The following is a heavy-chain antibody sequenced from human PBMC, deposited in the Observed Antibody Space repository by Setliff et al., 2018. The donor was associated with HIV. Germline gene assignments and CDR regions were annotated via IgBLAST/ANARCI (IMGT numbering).Heavy chain of an antibody. CDR1: GDSVTSKSYS. D-gene: IGHD3-10*01. Sequence: SETLSLTCDVSGDSVTSKSYSWTLIRQPPGKGLEWRGYIIPSGTTYYSPSLKSRLTISIDKSMNHFSLTLSSVTVADTAVYYCATVPPSGTYLDYWGPGMLVTVSS. J-gene: IGHJ4*02. CDR2: IIPSGTT. CDR3: ATVPPSGTYLDY. V-gene: IGHV4-30-2*01.